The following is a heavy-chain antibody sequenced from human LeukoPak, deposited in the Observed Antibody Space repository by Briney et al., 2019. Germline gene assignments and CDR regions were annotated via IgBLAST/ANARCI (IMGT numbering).Heavy chain of an antibody. V-gene: IGHV1-8*03. CDR2: MNPNCGNT. D-gene: IGHD3-10*01. CDR1: GYTFTGYY. J-gene: IGHJ4*02. Sequence: AASVKVSCKSSGYTFTGYYMHWVRQAPGQGLEWMGWMNPNCGNTGYAQKFQGRVTITRNTSISTAYMELSSLRSEDTTVYYCAVTSYYYGSGNLFDYWGQGTLVTVSS. CDR3: AVTSYYYGSGNLFDY.